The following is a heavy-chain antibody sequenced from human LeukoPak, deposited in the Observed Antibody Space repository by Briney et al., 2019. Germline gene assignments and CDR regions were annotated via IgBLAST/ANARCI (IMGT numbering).Heavy chain of an antibody. CDR3: AHRSLWFGDDLDAFDI. D-gene: IGHD3-10*01. CDR1: GFSLSTSGVG. V-gene: IGHV2-5*01. CDR2: IYWNDDK. Sequence: SGPTLVDPTQTLTLTCTFSGFSLSTSGVGVGWIRQPPGKALEWLALIYWNDDKRYSPSLKSRLTITKDTSKNQVVLTMTNMDPVDTATYYCAHRSLWFGDDLDAFDIWGQGTMVTVSS. J-gene: IGHJ3*02.